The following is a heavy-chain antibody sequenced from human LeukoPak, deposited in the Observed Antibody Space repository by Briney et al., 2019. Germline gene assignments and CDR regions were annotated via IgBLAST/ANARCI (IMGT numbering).Heavy chain of an antibody. J-gene: IGHJ6*02. CDR3: ARDLSISLYYYYVMDV. Sequence: GGSLRLSCAASGFTFNTYAMHWVRQAPGKGLDWVAVMSFDGSSKYYVDSVKGRFTISRDNSKNTLYLQMNSLRAEDTAVYYCARDLSISLYYYYVMDVWGQGTTVTVSS. CDR1: GFTFNTYA. D-gene: IGHD2-2*01. V-gene: IGHV3-30-3*01. CDR2: MSFDGSSK.